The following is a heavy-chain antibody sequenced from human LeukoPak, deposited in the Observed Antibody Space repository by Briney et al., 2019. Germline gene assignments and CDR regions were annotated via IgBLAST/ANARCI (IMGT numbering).Heavy chain of an antibody. CDR2: ISYDGSNK. D-gene: IGHD1-20*01. Sequence: PGGSLRLSCAASRFTFSSYAMHWVRQAPGKGLEWVAVISYDGSNKYYADSVKGRFTISRDNSKNTLYLQVNSLRAEDTAVYYCASTRMGGITGSEDYWGQGTLVTVSS. CDR3: ASTRMGGITGSEDY. J-gene: IGHJ4*02. CDR1: RFTFSSYA. V-gene: IGHV3-30-3*01.